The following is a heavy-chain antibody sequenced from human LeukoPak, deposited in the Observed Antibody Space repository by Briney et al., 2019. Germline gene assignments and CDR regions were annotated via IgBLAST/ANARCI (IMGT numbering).Heavy chain of an antibody. J-gene: IGHJ3*02. Sequence: GGSLRLSCAASGFTFSSYAMSWVRQAPGKGLEWVSGISGSGVGTYYADSVKGRFTISRDNSKNTLYLQMNSLRAEDTAAYSFAKFRSERATNAFDDFHISGQGKMVTVSS. CDR1: GFTFSSYA. V-gene: IGHV3-23*01. CDR3: AKFRSERATNAFDDFHI. CDR2: ISGSGVGT. D-gene: IGHD5-24*01.